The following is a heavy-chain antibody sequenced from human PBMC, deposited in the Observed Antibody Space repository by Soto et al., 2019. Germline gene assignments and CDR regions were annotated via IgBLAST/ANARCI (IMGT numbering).Heavy chain of an antibody. D-gene: IGHD2-2*01. CDR3: ATSPYCSSTTCYLAY. CDR1: GYTFASHA. V-gene: IGHV1-3*01. J-gene: IGHJ4*02. CDR2: INSGNGDT. Sequence: QVQLVQSGAEVKKPGASVKVSCKASGYTFASHAMHWVRQAPGQRLEWMGWINSGNGDTKYSQKFQGSVTITRDTSAITAYMELGSLRSEDTAVYYCATSPYCSSTTCYLAYWGQGTLVTVSS.